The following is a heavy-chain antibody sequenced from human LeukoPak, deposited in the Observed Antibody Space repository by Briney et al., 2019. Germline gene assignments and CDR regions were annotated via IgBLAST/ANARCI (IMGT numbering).Heavy chain of an antibody. Sequence: SEALSLTCTVSSGSISSYYWSWIRQPPGKGLEWIGEINHSGSTNYTPSLKSRVTISVDTSKNQFSLKLSSVTAADTAVYYCAGAYCGGDCYLQPPVYWGQGTLVTASS. J-gene: IGHJ4*02. CDR1: SGSISSYY. V-gene: IGHV4-34*01. CDR3: AGAYCGGDCYLQPPVY. CDR2: INHSGST. D-gene: IGHD2-21*02.